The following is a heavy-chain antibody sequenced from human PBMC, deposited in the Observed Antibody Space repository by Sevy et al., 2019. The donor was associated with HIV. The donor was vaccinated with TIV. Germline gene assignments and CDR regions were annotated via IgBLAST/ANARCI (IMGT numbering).Heavy chain of an antibody. CDR3: AKVGYCSSTSCYSIYYGMDV. D-gene: IGHD2-2*02. CDR2: ITGSGGST. CDR1: GFTFSRNA. J-gene: IGHJ6*02. Sequence: QLGGSLRLSCAASGFTFSRNAMSWVRQAPGKGLEWASGITGSGGSTYYADSVKGRFTISRVNSKNTLYLQMNSLRVEDTAVYYCAKVGYCSSTSCYSIYYGMDVWGQGTTVTVSS. V-gene: IGHV3-23*01.